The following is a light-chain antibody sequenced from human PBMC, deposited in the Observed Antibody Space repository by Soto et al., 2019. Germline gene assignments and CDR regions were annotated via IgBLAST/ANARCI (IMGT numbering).Light chain of an antibody. CDR3: QQYSSSRPIFT. CDR2: GAS. CDR1: QCVSSSY. Sequence: EIVLTQSPGTLSLSPGERATLSCRASQCVSSSYLAWYQQKPGEAPRLLIYGASSRATVIPDRFSGSGSGTDFNLTISRLEPEDFAVYYCQQYSSSRPIFTFGTGTKVDI. V-gene: IGKV3-20*01. J-gene: IGKJ3*01.